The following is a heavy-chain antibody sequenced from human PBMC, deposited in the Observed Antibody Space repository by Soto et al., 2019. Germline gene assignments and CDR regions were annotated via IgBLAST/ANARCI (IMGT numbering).Heavy chain of an antibody. CDR3: ARAMEVDHIDY. J-gene: IGHJ4*02. Sequence: EVQLVESGGGLVQPGGSLRLSCAGSGFIFSTYDMSWVRQTAGTRLEWVSTIGVGGDTYYEDSVKGRFTIFRENAKNSLYLQMNSLRVGDTAIYYCARAMEVDHIDYWGQGTLVTVSS. CDR2: IGVGGDT. D-gene: IGHD1-1*01. V-gene: IGHV3-13*01. CDR1: GFIFSTYD.